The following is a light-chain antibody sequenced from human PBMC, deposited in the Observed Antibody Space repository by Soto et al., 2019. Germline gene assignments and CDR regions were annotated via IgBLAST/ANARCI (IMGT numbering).Light chain of an antibody. J-gene: IGKJ1*01. CDR2: EAS. CDR3: QQYDSRLS. CDR1: QDVNNW. V-gene: IGKV1-5*03. Sequence: DRQMTQSPSTLSADVGDRVTITCRASQDVNNWLAWYQQKPGKAPKLLIYEASSLVTGVPSRFSGSGSGTEFTLTISSLQPDDFATYYCQQYDSRLSFGQGTKVEVQ.